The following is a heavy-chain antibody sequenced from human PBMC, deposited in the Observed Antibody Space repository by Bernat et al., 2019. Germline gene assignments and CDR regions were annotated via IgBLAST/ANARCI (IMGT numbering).Heavy chain of an antibody. Sequence: EVQLLESGGGLGHPGGSLRLSCAASGFTFSNFAMTWVRQAPGKGLDWVLSISNSGGATYYADSVKGRFTISRDNSKNTLYLQVNSLRAEDTAVYYCVKPKWGPDAFDIWGQGTMVTVSS. J-gene: IGHJ3*02. CDR3: VKPKWGPDAFDI. D-gene: IGHD1-26*01. V-gene: IGHV3-23*01. CDR1: GFTFSNFA. CDR2: ISNSGGAT.